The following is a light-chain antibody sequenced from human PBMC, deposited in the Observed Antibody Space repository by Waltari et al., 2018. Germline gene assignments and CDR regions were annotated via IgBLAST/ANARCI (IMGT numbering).Light chain of an antibody. CDR1: QSVGRS. J-gene: IGKJ1*01. CDR3: QHYVRLPAT. CDR2: GAS. V-gene: IGKV3-20*01. Sequence: EIVLTQSPGTPSLSPGERATLSCWASQSVGRSLAWYQQKPGQAPRLLIYGASIRATGIPDRFSGSGSETDFSLTISRPDPEDLAVYYCQHYVRLPATFGQGTKVEIK.